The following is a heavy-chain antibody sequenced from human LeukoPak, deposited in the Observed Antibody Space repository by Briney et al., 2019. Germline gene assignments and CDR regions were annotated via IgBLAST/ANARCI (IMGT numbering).Heavy chain of an antibody. CDR1: GFTFDDYA. J-gene: IGHJ6*02. CDR2: ISGDGGST. D-gene: IGHD3-10*01. CDR3: AKDGVLWFGELLSAYGMDV. Sequence: GSLRLSCAASGFTFDDYAMHWVRQAPGKGLEWVSLISGDGGSTYYADSVKGRFTISRDNSKNSLYLQMNSLRTEDTAFYYCAKDGVLWFGELLSAYGMDVWGQGTTVTVSS. V-gene: IGHV3-43*02.